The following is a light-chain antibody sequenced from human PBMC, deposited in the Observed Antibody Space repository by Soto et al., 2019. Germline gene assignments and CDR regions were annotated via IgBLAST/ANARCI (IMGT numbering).Light chain of an antibody. Sequence: QSALTQPPSASGTPGQRGTISCSGSSSNIGSNYVYWYQQLPGTAPKLLLYRNNQRPSGVPDRFSGSKSGTSASLAISGLRSEDEADYYCAAWDDSLSGVVFGGGTKLTVL. V-gene: IGLV1-47*01. J-gene: IGLJ2*01. CDR2: RNN. CDR1: SSNIGSNY. CDR3: AAWDDSLSGVV.